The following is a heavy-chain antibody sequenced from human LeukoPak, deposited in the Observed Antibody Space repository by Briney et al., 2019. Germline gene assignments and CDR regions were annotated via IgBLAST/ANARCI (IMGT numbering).Heavy chain of an antibody. CDR1: GGSFSGYY. CDR3: ARGRTAAAGYNWFDP. CDR2: INHSGST. V-gene: IGHV4-34*01. Sequence: PSETLSLTCAVYGGSFSGYYWSWIRQPPGKGLEWIGEINHSGSTNYNPSLKSRVTISVDTSKNQFSLKLSSVTAADTVVYYCARGRTAAAGYNWFDPWGQGTLVTVSS. J-gene: IGHJ5*02. D-gene: IGHD6-13*01.